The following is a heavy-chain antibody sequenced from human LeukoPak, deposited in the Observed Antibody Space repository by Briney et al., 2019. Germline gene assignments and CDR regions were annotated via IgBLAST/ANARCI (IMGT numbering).Heavy chain of an antibody. CDR2: IIPIFGTA. V-gene: IGHV1-69*05. CDR3: ARAWGLREYYYYCYMDV. Sequence: SVKVSCKASGGTFSSYAISWVRQAPGQGLEWMGGIIPIFGTANYAQKFQGRVTITTDESTSTAYTELSSLRSEDTAVYYCARAWGLREYYYYCYMDVWGKGTTVTVSS. D-gene: IGHD5-12*01. J-gene: IGHJ6*03. CDR1: GGTFSSYA.